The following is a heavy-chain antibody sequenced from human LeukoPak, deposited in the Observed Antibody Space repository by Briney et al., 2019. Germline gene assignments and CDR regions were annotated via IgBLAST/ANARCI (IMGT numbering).Heavy chain of an antibody. V-gene: IGHV4-39*07. D-gene: IGHD2-21*01. Sequence: SETLSLTCIVSDGSISSSSYYWGWIRQPPGKGLEWIGSVYYNGITYHNPSLKSRVTISVDTSKNQFSLKLSSVTAEDTAVYYCTTVTFCGGESSCVFDYWGQGTLVTVSS. J-gene: IGHJ4*02. CDR1: DGSISSSSYY. CDR3: TTVTFCGGESSCVFDY. CDR2: VYYNGIT.